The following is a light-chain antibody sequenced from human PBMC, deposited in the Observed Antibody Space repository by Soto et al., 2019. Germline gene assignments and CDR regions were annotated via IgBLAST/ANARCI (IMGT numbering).Light chain of an antibody. CDR3: QKSDHLPL. J-gene: IGKJ3*01. Sequence: DIQMTQSLPSLSASVGDRVTITCQASHDIGNSLNWYQDKPGQAPKLVIYDAYNLETGVPSTFSGSGYGTDFTFTISSLRPEDIATYYCQKSDHLPLFGPGTKVDLK. V-gene: IGKV1-33*01. CDR1: HDIGNS. CDR2: DAY.